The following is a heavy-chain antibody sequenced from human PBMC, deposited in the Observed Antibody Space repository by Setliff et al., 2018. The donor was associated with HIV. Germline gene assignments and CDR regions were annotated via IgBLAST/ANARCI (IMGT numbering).Heavy chain of an antibody. J-gene: IGHJ4*02. Sequence: SETLSLTCTVSGDSISSGSNYWSWIRQPAGKGLEWIGRIYTSGPRYNPSLENRVTISVDTSKSQFFLMLSSVTATDTAVYYCARASSDIPGVDSNYFGDWGQGTLVTVSS. V-gene: IGHV4-61*02. CDR1: GDSISSGSNY. CDR3: ARASSDIPGVDSNYFGD. D-gene: IGHD2-2*01. CDR2: IYTSGP.